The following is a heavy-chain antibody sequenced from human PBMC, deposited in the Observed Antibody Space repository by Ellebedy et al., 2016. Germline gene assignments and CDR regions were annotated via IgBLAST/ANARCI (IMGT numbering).Heavy chain of an antibody. CDR1: GFTFDDYA. Sequence: SLKISCAASGFTFDDYAMHWVRQAPGKGLEWVSGISWNSGSIGYADSVKGRFTISRDNAKNSLYLQMNSLRAEDTALYYCAKDTSPYYYYYMDVWGKGTTVTVSS. J-gene: IGHJ6*03. CDR2: ISWNSGSI. CDR3: AKDTSPYYYYYMDV. V-gene: IGHV3-9*01.